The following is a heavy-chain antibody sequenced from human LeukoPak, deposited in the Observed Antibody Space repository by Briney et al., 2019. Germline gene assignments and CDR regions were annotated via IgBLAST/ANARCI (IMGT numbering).Heavy chain of an antibody. CDR3: ARRREDTAMVRAFDI. CDR1: GYSFTSYW. V-gene: IGHV5-51*01. D-gene: IGHD5-18*01. J-gene: IGHJ3*02. CDR2: IYPGDSDT. Sequence: GESLKISCKGSGYSFTSYWIGWVRQMPGKGLEWMGIIYPGDSDTRYSPSFQGQVTISADKSISTAYLQWSSLKASDTDMYYCARRREDTAMVRAFDIWGQGTMVTVSS.